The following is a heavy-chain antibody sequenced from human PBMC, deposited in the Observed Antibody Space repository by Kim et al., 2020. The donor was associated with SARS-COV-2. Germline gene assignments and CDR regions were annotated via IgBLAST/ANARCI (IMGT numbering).Heavy chain of an antibody. CDR2: INPNSGGT. D-gene: IGHD2-2*01. Sequence: ASVKVSCKASGYTFTGYYMHWVRQAPGQGLEWMGWINPNSGGTNYAQKFQGRVTMTRDTSISTAYMELSRLRSDDTAVYYCARSNIVVVPAARWDYYYYGMDVWGQGTTVTVSS. V-gene: IGHV1-2*02. CDR1: GYTFTGYY. CDR3: ARSNIVVVPAARWDYYYYGMDV. J-gene: IGHJ6*02.